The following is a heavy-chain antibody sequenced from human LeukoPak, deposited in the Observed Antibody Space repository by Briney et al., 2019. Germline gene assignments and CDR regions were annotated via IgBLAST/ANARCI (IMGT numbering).Heavy chain of an antibody. CDR1: GFTFSSYG. D-gene: IGHD1-26*01. J-gene: IGHJ6*03. V-gene: IGHV3-30*02. CDR2: IRYDGSNK. Sequence: GSLRLSCAASGFTFSSYGMHWVRHAPGKGLEWVAFIRYDGSNKYYTDSVKGRFTISRDNSKNTLYLQMNSLRAEDTAVYYCAKGRGWEASYYYYYMDVWGKGTTVTISS. CDR3: AKGRGWEASYYYYYMDV.